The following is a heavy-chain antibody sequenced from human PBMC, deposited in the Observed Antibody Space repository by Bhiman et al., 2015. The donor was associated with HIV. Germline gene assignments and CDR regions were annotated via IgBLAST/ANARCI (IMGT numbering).Heavy chain of an antibody. J-gene: IGHJ4*01. Sequence: EVQLVESGGGLVKPGGSLRLSCTASGFNFRAYSMNWVRQAPGKGLEWVSSISPSGSYIYYADSLKGRFTISRDNAKNSLYLQVNSLRAEDTGIYYCAISFGGLVGGLDYWGRGTLVTVS. CDR3: AISFGGLVGGLDY. CDR2: ISPSGSYI. CDR1: GFNFRAYS. V-gene: IGHV3-21*01. D-gene: IGHD3-16*02.